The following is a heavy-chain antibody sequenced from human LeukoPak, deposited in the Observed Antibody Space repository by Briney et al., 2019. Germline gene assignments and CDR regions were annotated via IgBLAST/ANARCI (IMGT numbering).Heavy chain of an antibody. CDR3: ARMMSIPVAGHRPLFDY. CDR2: ISAYNGNT. D-gene: IGHD6-19*01. CDR1: GYTFTSYG. Sequence: ASVKVSCKASGYTFTSYGINWVRQAPGQGLEWMGWISAYNGNTNYAQKLQDRVTMTTDTSTSTAYMELRSLSSDDTAIYYCARMMSIPVAGHRPLFDYWGQGTLVTVSS. J-gene: IGHJ4*02. V-gene: IGHV1-18*01.